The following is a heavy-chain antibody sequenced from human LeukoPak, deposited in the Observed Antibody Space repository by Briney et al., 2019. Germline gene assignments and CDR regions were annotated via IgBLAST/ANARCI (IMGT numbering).Heavy chain of an antibody. CDR2: IYYSGST. D-gene: IGHD6-13*01. CDR1: GGSFSGYY. Sequence: SETLSLTCAVYGGSFSGYYWGWIRQPPGKGLEWIGSIYYSGSTYYNPSLKSRVTISVDTSKNQFSLKLSSVTPEDTAVYYCARNLIPEQLVLNFWGQGTLVTVSS. V-gene: IGHV4-34*01. J-gene: IGHJ4*02. CDR3: ARNLIPEQLVLNF.